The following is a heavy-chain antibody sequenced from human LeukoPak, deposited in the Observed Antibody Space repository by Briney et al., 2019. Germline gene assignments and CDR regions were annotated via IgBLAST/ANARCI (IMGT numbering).Heavy chain of an antibody. J-gene: IGHJ4*02. Sequence: GGSLRLSCAASGFTFSRHWMHWIRQAPGKGLEWVSYISSSGSTIYYADSVKGRFTISRDNAKNSLYLQMNSLRAEDTAVYYCARDPASAGSDYWGQGTLVTVSS. CDR2: ISSSGSTI. CDR3: ARDPASAGSDY. CDR1: GFTFSRHW. V-gene: IGHV3-11*04. D-gene: IGHD6-13*01.